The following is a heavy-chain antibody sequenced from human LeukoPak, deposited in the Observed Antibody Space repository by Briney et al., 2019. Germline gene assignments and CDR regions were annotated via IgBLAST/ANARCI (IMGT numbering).Heavy chain of an antibody. CDR1: GFTFGDHA. CDR2: IRSKTYGGTT. Sequence: GGSLRLSCTVSGFTFGDHAMSWVRQAPGKGLEWVGFIRSKTYGGTTEYAASVKGRFIISRDDSTSIAYLQMNSLKTEDAAVYYCTRGPIQLWLYHGMDVWGEGTTVTVSS. CDR3: TRGPIQLWLYHGMDV. J-gene: IGHJ6*04. D-gene: IGHD5-18*01. V-gene: IGHV3-49*04.